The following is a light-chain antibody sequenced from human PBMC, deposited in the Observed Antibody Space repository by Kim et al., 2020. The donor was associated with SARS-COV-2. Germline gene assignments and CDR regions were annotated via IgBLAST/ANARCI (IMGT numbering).Light chain of an antibody. CDR2: QDS. J-gene: IGLJ2*01. CDR3: QAWDSSIVV. Sequence: SYELTQPPSVSVSPGQPASITCSGDKLGDKYACWYQQKPGQSPVLVIYQDSKRPSGIPERFSGSNSGNTATLTISGTQAMDEADYYCQAWDSSIVVFGGGTQLTVL. V-gene: IGLV3-1*01. CDR1: KLGDKY.